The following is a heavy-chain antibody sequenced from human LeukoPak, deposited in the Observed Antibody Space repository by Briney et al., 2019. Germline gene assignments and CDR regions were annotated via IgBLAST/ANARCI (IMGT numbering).Heavy chain of an antibody. CDR1: GFTFSSYA. Sequence: PGGSLRLSCAVSGFTFSSYAMGWVRQAPGKGLEWVSAISRSAGTTYYADSVKGRFTISRDNSKNTLYLQMNSLRAEDTAVYYCAKDRISGGSGTYFYPDYWGQGTLVTVSS. J-gene: IGHJ4*02. CDR2: ISRSAGTT. CDR3: AKDRISGGSGTYFYPDY. V-gene: IGHV3-23*01. D-gene: IGHD3-10*01.